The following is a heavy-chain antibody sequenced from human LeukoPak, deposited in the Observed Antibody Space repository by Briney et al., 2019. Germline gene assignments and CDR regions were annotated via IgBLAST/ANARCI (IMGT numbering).Heavy chain of an antibody. D-gene: IGHD2-2*01. J-gene: IGHJ4*02. CDR1: GFTLSKYW. V-gene: IGHV3-74*01. CDR3: ARGGLVGAFDY. CDR2: VTNDALAT. Sequence: PGGSLRLSCATSGFTLSKYWMHWVRQVPGEGLVWVSHVTNDALATNYADSVKGRFIISRDSAKNTLYLQMNNLRAEDTAVYYCARGGLVGAFDYWGQGTLVTVSS.